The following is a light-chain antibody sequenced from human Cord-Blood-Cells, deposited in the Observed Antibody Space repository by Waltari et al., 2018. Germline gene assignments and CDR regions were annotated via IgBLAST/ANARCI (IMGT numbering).Light chain of an antibody. J-gene: IGKJ1*01. CDR1: QSISSW. CDR2: DAS. V-gene: IGKV1-5*01. Sequence: MTQSPSTLSASVGDRVTITCRASQSISSWLAWYQQKPGKAPKLLIYDASSLESGVPSRFSGSGAWTEFTLTISSLQPDDFANYYCQQYNSYSTFGQGTKVEIK. CDR3: QQYNSYST.